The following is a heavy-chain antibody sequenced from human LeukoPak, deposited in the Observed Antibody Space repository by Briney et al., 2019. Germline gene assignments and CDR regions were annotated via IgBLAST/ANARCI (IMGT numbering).Heavy chain of an antibody. CDR3: TTDYDSSGYYTLDY. CDR1: GFTFSSYW. V-gene: IGHV3-7*03. D-gene: IGHD3-22*01. CDR2: INHNGNVN. J-gene: IGHJ4*02. Sequence: GGSLRLSCAASGFTFSSYWMNWARQAPGKGLEWVASINHNGNVNYYVDSVKGRFTISRDNAKNSLYLQMSNLRAEDTAVYYCTTDYDSSGYYTLDYWGQGALVTVSS.